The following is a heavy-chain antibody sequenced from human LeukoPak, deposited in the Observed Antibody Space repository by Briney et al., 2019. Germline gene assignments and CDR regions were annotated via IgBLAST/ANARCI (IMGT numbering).Heavy chain of an antibody. Sequence: PSETLSLTCAVYGGSFSGYYWSWIRQPPGKGLEWIGEINHSGSTNYNPSLKSRVTISVDTSKNQFSLKLSFVTAADTAVYYCARLLALNWFDPWGQGTLVTVSS. CDR2: INHSGST. V-gene: IGHV4-34*01. CDR1: GGSFSGYY. CDR3: ARLLALNWFDP. J-gene: IGHJ5*02.